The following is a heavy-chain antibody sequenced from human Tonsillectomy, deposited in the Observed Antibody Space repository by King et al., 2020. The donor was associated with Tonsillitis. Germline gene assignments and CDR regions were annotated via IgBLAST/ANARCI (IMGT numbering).Heavy chain of an antibody. D-gene: IGHD1-26*01. CDR2: SFHIGMT. J-gene: IGHJ4*02. CDR1: GGSISSSNW. CDR3: ATSGRFDY. Sequence: VQLQESGPGLVNPSGTLSLTCAVSGGSISSSNWWSWVRQPPGKGLEWIGESFHIGMTNYDPPLNSRVTISVDKSKNKFSLKLSSVAAADTAVYYCATSGRFDYWGQGTLVTVSS. V-gene: IGHV4-4*02.